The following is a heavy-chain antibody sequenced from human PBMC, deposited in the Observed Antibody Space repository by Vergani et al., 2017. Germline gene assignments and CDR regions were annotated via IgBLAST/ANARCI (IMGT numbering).Heavy chain of an antibody. J-gene: IGHJ4*02. V-gene: IGHV3-11*05. CDR3: AKDMGSSSSGGTFDY. Sequence: QVQLVESGGGLVKPGGSLRLSCAASGFTFSDYYMSWIRQAPGKGLEWVSYISSSGSTGYADSVKGRFTISRDNAKNSLYLQMNSLRAEDTALYYCAKDMGSSSSGGTFDYWGQGTLVTVSS. D-gene: IGHD6-6*01. CDR2: ISSSGST. CDR1: GFTFSDYY.